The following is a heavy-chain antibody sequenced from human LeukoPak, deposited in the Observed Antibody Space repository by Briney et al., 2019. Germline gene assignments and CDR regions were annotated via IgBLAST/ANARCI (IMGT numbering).Heavy chain of an antibody. Sequence: SGTLSLTCAVSGGPISSSNWWSWVRQPPGKGLEWIGEIYHSGSTNYNPSLKSRVTISVDKSKNQFSLKLSSVTAADTAVYYCARDLYYDILTGYYTYFDLWGRGTLVTVSS. CDR2: IYHSGST. J-gene: IGHJ2*01. D-gene: IGHD3-9*01. CDR1: GGPISSSNW. V-gene: IGHV4-4*02. CDR3: ARDLYYDILTGYYTYFDL.